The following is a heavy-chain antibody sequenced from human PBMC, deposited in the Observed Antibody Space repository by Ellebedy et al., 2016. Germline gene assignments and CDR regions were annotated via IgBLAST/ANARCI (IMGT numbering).Heavy chain of an antibody. CDR2: ISGSGGST. D-gene: IGHD1-26*01. J-gene: IGHJ6*03. Sequence: GGSLRLSCAASGFTFSSYAMSWVRQAPGRGLEWVSAISGSGGSTYYADSVKGRFTISRDNSKNTLYLQMNSLRAEDTAVYYCAKRWDDYYYYYMDVWGKGTTVTVSS. CDR3: AKRWDDYYYYYMDV. CDR1: GFTFSSYA. V-gene: IGHV3-23*01.